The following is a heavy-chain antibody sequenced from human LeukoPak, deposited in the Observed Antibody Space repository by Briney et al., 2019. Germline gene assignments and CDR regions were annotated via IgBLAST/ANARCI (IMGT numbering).Heavy chain of an antibody. CDR3: ARGVLTGRGGKRNLGRYFDY. V-gene: IGHV4-30-4*07. D-gene: IGHD3-9*01. Sequence: SETLSLTCTVSGGSISSGGYSWSWIRQPPGKGLEWIGYIYYSGSTYYNPSLKSRVTVSVDTSKNQFSLKLSSVTAADTAVYYCARGVLTGRGGKRNLGRYFDYWGQGTLVTVSS. J-gene: IGHJ4*02. CDR1: GGSISSGGYS. CDR2: IYYSGST.